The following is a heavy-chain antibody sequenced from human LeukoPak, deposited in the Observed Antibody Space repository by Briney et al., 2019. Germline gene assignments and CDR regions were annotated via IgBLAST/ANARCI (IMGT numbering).Heavy chain of an antibody. V-gene: IGHV1-69*04. CDR1: GGTFSSYA. CDR3: ARVLTVNYGTHAFDI. CDR2: IIPILGIA. D-gene: IGHD3-10*01. Sequence: GASVKVSCKASGGTFSSYAISWVRQAPGQGLEWMGRIIPILGIANYAQKVQGRVTITADKSTSTAYMELSSLRSEDTAVYYCARVLTVNYGTHAFDIWGQGTMVTVSS. J-gene: IGHJ3*02.